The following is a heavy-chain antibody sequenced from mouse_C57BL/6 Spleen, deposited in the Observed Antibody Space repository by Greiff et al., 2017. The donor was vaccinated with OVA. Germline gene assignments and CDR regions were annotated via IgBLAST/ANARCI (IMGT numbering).Heavy chain of an antibody. D-gene: IGHD1-1*01. V-gene: IGHV5-17*01. Sequence: EVKLMESGGGLVKPGGSLKLSCAASGFTFSDYGMHWVRQAPEKGLEWVAYISSGSSTIYYADTVKGRFTISRDNAKNTLFLQMTSLRSEDTAMYYCARPGGYYASGAMDYWGQGTTVTVSS. CDR1: GFTFSDYG. CDR2: ISSGSSTI. J-gene: IGHJ4*01. CDR3: ARPGGYYASGAMDY.